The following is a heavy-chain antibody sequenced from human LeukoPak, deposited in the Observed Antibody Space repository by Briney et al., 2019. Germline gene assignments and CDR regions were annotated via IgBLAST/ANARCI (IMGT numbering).Heavy chain of an antibody. CDR3: ARWQWLTDNYFDY. J-gene: IGHJ4*02. Sequence: PSQTLSLTCTVSGGSISSGDYFWSWIRQPPGKGLEWIGYIYYSGSTYYNPSLKSRVTISVDTSENQFSLKLSSVTAADTAVYYCARWQWLTDNYFDYWGQGTLVTVSS. D-gene: IGHD6-19*01. CDR2: IYYSGST. CDR1: GGSISSGDYF. V-gene: IGHV4-30-4*01.